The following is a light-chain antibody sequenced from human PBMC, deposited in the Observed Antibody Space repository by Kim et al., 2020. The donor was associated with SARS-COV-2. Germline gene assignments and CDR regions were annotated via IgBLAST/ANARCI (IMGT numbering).Light chain of an antibody. CDR3: SSYTTSGTVV. CDR1: SSDVGSYSF. Sequence: GQVIVISCTGTSSDVGSYSFVAWYQQHPGKAPKRVIYDVSNRPSGFSNRFSGSKSGNTASLTISGLQAEDEADYYCSSYTTSGTVVFGGGTQLTVL. V-gene: IGLV2-14*04. J-gene: IGLJ3*02. CDR2: DVS.